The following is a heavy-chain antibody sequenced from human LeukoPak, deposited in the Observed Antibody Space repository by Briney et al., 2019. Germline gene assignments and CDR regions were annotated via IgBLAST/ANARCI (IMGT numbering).Heavy chain of an antibody. CDR2: ISAYNGNR. CDR1: GYSFVDYG. D-gene: IGHD5-12*01. CDR3: ARDDSGAKVDIDY. Sequence: ASVNVSCKASGYSFVDYGFSWVRQAPGQGLEGLGWISAYNGNRNYAQKVEGRVTMTTDTSTSTAYLELRGLRPDDTAVYYCARDDSGAKVDIDYWGQGTLLSVSS. V-gene: IGHV1-18*01. J-gene: IGHJ4*02.